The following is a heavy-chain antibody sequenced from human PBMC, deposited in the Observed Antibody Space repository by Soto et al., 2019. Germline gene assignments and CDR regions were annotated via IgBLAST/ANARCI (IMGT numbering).Heavy chain of an antibody. CDR2: IWYDGSNK. Sequence: QVQLVESGGGVVQPGRSLRLSCAASGFTFSSYGMHWVRQAPGKGLEWVAVIWYDGSNKYYADSVKGRFTISRDNSKNTLYLQMNSLGAEDTAVYYCARGYCSGGSCYGGYYFDYWGQGTLVTVSS. V-gene: IGHV3-33*01. CDR1: GFTFSSYG. J-gene: IGHJ4*02. CDR3: ARGYCSGGSCYGGYYFDY. D-gene: IGHD2-15*01.